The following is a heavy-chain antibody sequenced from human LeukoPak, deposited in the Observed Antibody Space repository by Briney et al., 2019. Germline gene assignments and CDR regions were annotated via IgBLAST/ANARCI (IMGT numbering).Heavy chain of an antibody. CDR1: GFTFSNYA. CDR3: AKDGAD. CDR2: IQFDGRNK. Sequence: PGRSLRLSCVTSGFTFSNYAMHWVRQAPGKGLEWVAVIQFDGRNKDHADSVKGRFTISRDNSKNTQYLQMNSLRAEDTAVYYCAKDGADWGQGTLVSVSS. D-gene: IGHD1-26*01. J-gene: IGHJ4*02. V-gene: IGHV3-33*06.